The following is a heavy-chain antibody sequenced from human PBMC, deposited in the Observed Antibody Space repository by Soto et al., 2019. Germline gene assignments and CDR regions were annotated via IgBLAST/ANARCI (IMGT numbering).Heavy chain of an antibody. D-gene: IGHD4-4*01. J-gene: IGHJ5*02. CDR2: INADYGNT. CDR1: GYTFTNYG. Sequence: QLQLVQSGTELKKPGASVKVSCKASGYTFTNYGITWVRQAPGQGLEWMGWINADYGNTNYEQKLQGRVTMTTDTSTHTAYMELRSLRSDDTAVYYCARKSLSNFNWFDPWGQGTRVTVSS. CDR3: ARKSLSNFNWFDP. V-gene: IGHV1-18*04.